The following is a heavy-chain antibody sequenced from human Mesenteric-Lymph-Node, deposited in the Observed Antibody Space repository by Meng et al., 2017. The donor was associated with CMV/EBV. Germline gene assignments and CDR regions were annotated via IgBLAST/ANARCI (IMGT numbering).Heavy chain of an antibody. V-gene: IGHV3-21*01. J-gene: IGHJ6*02. CDR2: ISSSSAFV. Sequence: GGSLRLSCAASGFTFSGYSMNWVRQAPGKGLEWVSSISSSSAFVYYADSVKGRFTISRDNAKNSLYLQMNSLRAEDTAVYYCARDAPSRDSRDFWSGYSYYYYYYGMDVWGQGTTVTVSS. CDR1: GFTFSGYS. CDR3: ARDAPSRDSRDFWSGYSYYYYYYGMDV. D-gene: IGHD3-3*01.